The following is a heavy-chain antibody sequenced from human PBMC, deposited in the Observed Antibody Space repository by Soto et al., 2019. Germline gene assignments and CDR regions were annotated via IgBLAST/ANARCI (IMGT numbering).Heavy chain of an antibody. CDR1: GGTFSNYA. CDR2: IMPIFGTA. V-gene: IGHV1-69*01. CDR3: XXXXXXXXXXXXXY. Sequence: QVQLVQSGAEVKKPGSSVKVSCKASGGTFSNYAISWVRQAXXXXXXWMGGIMPIFGTANYAQKFQGRVTITADESTSTAYMELXSXXXXXXXXXXXXXXXXXXXXXXXXYWGQGTLVTVSS. J-gene: IGHJ4*02.